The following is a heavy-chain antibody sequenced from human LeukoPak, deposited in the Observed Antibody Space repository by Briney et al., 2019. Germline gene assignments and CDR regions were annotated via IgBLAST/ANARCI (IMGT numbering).Heavy chain of an antibody. V-gene: IGHV3-9*01. CDR1: GFTFDDYA. CDR3: AKGRVATHQWLVVDY. Sequence: PGGSLRLSCAASGFTFDDYAMHWVRQAPGKGLEWVSGISWNSGSIGYAESVKGRFTISRDNAKNSLYLQMNSLRAEDAALYYCAKGRVATHQWLVVDYWGQGTLVTVSS. J-gene: IGHJ4*02. CDR2: ISWNSGSI. D-gene: IGHD6-19*01.